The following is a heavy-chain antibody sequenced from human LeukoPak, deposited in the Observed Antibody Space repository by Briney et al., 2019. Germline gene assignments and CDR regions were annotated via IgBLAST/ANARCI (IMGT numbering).Heavy chain of an antibody. CDR2: INTNTGNP. D-gene: IGHD5-18*01. CDR3: ATGGYSYGYDY. CDR1: GYTFTSYA. Sequence: ASVKVSCKASGYTFTSYAMNWVRQAPGQGLEWMGWINTNTGNPTYAQGFTGRFVLSLDTSVSTAYLQISSLKAEDTAVYYCATGGYSYGYDYWGQGTLVTVSS. J-gene: IGHJ4*02. V-gene: IGHV7-4-1*02.